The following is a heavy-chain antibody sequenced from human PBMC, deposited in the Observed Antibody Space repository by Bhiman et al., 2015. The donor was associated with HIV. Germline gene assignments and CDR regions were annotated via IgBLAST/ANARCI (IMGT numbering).Heavy chain of an antibody. Sequence: EVQLVESGGGLVETGRSLRLSCAASGFTFDDYAIHWVRQAPGKGLEWVSGISWNGASIGYADSVKGRFTISRDNAKNTLYLQMNSLGAEDTAVYYCAKDDDYGDYGGVSYFDYWGQGTLVTVSS. CDR2: ISWNGASI. D-gene: IGHD4-17*01. J-gene: IGHJ4*02. CDR3: AKDDDYGDYGGVSYFDY. CDR1: GFTFDDYA. V-gene: IGHV3-9*01.